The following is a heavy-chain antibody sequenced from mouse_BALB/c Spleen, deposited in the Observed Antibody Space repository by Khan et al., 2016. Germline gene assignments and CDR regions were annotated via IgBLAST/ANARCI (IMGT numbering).Heavy chain of an antibody. Sequence: DLVKPGASVKLSCKASGYTFTSYRINWIKQRPGQGLEWIGRIAPGSGSIYYNEMFKGKATLTVVTSSSTAYIQLSSLSSEDSAVYFCAREDWDEGDYFDYWGQGITLSVSS. CDR3: AREDWDEGDYFDY. J-gene: IGHJ2*01. CDR1: GYTFTSYR. CDR2: IAPGSGSI. D-gene: IGHD4-1*01. V-gene: IGHV1S41*01.